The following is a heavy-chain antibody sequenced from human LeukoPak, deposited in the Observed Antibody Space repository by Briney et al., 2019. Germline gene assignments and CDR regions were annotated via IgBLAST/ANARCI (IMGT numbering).Heavy chain of an antibody. Sequence: TSETLSLTCTVSGGSISSYYWSWVRQPAGKGLEWIGHIYTSWITKYNPSLKSRVTMSVDTSKNQFSLKLSSVTAADTAMYYCARSGSTGVLNDAFDIWGQGTTVSVSS. CDR2: IYTSWIT. CDR1: GGSISSYY. CDR3: ARSGSTGVLNDAFDI. J-gene: IGHJ3*02. V-gene: IGHV4-4*07. D-gene: IGHD3-10*01.